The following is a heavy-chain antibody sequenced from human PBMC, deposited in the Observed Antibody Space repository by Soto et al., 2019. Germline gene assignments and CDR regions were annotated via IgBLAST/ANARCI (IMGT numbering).Heavy chain of an antibody. V-gene: IGHV4-34*01. CDR3: ARVHDYYDSSGYYLDY. CDR1: GGSFSGYY. J-gene: IGHJ4*02. D-gene: IGHD3-22*01. CDR2: INHSGST. Sequence: PSETLSLTCAVYGGSFSGYYWSWIRQPPGKGLEWIGEINHSGSTNYNPSLKSRVTISVDTSKNQFSLKLSSVTAADTAVYYCARVHDYYDSSGYYLDYWGQGTLVTV.